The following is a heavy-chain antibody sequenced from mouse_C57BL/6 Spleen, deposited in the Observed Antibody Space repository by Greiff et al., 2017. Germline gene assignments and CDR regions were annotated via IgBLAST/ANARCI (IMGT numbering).Heavy chain of an antibody. CDR3: ARGDLYSYFDY. D-gene: IGHD2-1*01. CDR1: GYTFTSYW. CDR2: IHPKSGST. Sequence: QVQLQQPGAELVKPGASVKLSCKASGYTFTSYWMHWVKQRPGQGLEWIGMIHPKSGSTNYNEKFKSKATLTVDKSSSTAYMQLSSLTSEDSAVYYCARGDLYSYFDYWGQGTTLTVSS. V-gene: IGHV1-64*01. J-gene: IGHJ2*01.